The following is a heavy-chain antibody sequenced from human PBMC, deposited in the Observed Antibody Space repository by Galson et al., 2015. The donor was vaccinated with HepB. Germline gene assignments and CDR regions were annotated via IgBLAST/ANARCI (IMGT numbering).Heavy chain of an antibody. J-gene: IGHJ5*02. D-gene: IGHD2-2*01. Sequence: SLRLSCAVSGFTFSSYAMSWVRQAPGKGLEWVSAISGSAGSTYYADSVKGRFTISRDNSKNTLYLQMNILRAEDTAVYYCSKDNCGHTSCYYPGATLDPWGQGTLVTVSS. CDR3: SKDNCGHTSCYYPGATLDP. CDR1: GFTFSSYA. V-gene: IGHV3-23*01. CDR2: ISGSAGST.